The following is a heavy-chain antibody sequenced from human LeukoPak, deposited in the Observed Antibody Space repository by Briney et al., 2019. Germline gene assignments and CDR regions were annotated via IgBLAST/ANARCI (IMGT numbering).Heavy chain of an antibody. CDR2: INAGNGNT. CDR1: GYTFTSYA. Sequence: ASVKVSCKASGYTFTSYAMHWVRQAPGQRLEWMGWINAGNGNTKYSQKFQGRVTITTDESTSTAYMELSSLRSEDTAVYYCASLGRLRLGELSSIDYWGQGTLVTVSS. D-gene: IGHD3-16*02. J-gene: IGHJ4*02. CDR3: ASLGRLRLGELSSIDY. V-gene: IGHV1-3*01.